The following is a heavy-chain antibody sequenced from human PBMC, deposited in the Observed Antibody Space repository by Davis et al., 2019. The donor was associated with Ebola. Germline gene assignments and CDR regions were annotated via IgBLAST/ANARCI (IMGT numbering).Heavy chain of an antibody. CDR2: IYPGDSDT. CDR3: ARSGPSGSLEF. J-gene: IGHJ4*02. V-gene: IGHV5-51*01. CDR1: GYTFTRYW. Sequence: TVSCKGFGYTFTRYWVAWVRQKPGKGLEWMGIIYPGDSDTRYSPSFQGQVTMSVDKSITTAYLQWGSLTASDTAMYYCARSGPSGSLEFWGQGTLVTVSS. D-gene: IGHD1-26*01.